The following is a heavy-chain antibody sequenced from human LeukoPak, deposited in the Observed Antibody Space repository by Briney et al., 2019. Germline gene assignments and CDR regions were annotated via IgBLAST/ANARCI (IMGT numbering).Heavy chain of an antibody. Sequence: GRSLRLSCAASGFTFSSYAMHWVRQAPGKGLEWVAVISYDGSNKYYADSVKGRFTISRDNSKNTLYLQMNSLRAEYTAVYYCARELGIAAAVVGMDVWGQGTTVTVSS. CDR1: GFTFSSYA. J-gene: IGHJ6*02. CDR3: ARELGIAAAVVGMDV. CDR2: ISYDGSNK. D-gene: IGHD6-13*01. V-gene: IGHV3-30*04.